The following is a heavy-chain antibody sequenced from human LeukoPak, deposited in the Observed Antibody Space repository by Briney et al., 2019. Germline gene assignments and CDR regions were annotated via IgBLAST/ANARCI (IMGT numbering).Heavy chain of an antibody. J-gene: IGHJ4*02. CDR2: INSDGSST. CDR3: ARGGKTRYSSIPPRPPFDY. Sequence: GGSLRLSCAASGFTFSTYWMHWVRQAPGKGLVWVSRINSDGSSTTYADSVMGRFTISRDNATNTLYLQINSLRAEDTAVYYCARGGKTRYSSIPPRPPFDYWGQGTLVTVSS. V-gene: IGHV3-74*01. CDR1: GFTFSTYW. D-gene: IGHD6-6*01.